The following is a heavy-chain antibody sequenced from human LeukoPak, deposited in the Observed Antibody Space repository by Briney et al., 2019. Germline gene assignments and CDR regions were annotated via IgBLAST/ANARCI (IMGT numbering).Heavy chain of an antibody. Sequence: GGSLRLSCAASGFTFSNAWMSWVRQPPGKGLEWVGRIKSKTDGGTTDYAAPVKGRFTISRDDSKNTLYVQMNSLKTEDTAVYYCTSRLTRRFDYWGQGTLVTVSS. V-gene: IGHV3-15*01. D-gene: IGHD2-21*02. J-gene: IGHJ4*02. CDR3: TSRLTRRFDY. CDR2: IKSKTDGGTT. CDR1: GFTFSNAW.